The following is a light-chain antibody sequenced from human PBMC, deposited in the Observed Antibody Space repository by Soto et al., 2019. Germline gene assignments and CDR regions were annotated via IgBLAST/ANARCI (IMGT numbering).Light chain of an antibody. CDR1: QSVSTR. CDR2: DAS. J-gene: IGKJ5*01. CDR3: QQYETFSGT. V-gene: IGKV1-5*02. Sequence: DIQMTQSPSSLSDSVGDRVTIICRASQSVSTRLAWYQQKPGEAPKLLIYDASALPRGVPSRFSGSGSGTKFTLTIASLQPDDFATYYCQQYETFSGTFGPGTRLEIK.